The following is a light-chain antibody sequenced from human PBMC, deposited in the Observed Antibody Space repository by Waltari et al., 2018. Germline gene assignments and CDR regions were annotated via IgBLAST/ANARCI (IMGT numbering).Light chain of an antibody. J-gene: IGKJ2*01. CDR2: GAS. V-gene: IGKV3-15*01. Sequence: EIVMTHSPATLSVSPGERATLSCRASQSVSSNLVWYQQKPGQAPRLLIYGASTRATGIPARFSGSGSGTEFTLTISSLQSEDFAVYYCQQYNNWPPMYTFGQGTKLEIK. CDR3: QQYNNWPPMYT. CDR1: QSVSSN.